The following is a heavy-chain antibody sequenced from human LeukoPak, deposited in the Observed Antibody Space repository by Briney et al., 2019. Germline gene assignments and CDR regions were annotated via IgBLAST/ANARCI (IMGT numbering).Heavy chain of an antibody. CDR2: IYCSGTT. D-gene: IGHD3-10*01. CDR1: GGSISSGTYY. J-gene: IGHJ4*02. Sequence: SETLSLTCTVSGGSISSGTYYWGWIRQPPGKGLEWIGYIYCSGTTYYNPSLKSRLTISVDTSENQFSLKLSSVTAADTAVYYCARTAHGSGSYYDRWGQGTLVTVSS. CDR3: ARTAHGSGSYYDR. V-gene: IGHV4-31*03.